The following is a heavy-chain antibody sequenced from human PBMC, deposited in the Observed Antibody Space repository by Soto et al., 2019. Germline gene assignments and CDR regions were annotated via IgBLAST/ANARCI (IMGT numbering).Heavy chain of an antibody. Sequence: PSETLSLTCTVSGGSIRSYYWSWIRQPPVKGLEWIGYIYDTGSTNYNPSLQSRITISVDTSKHQFSLRLKYVTAADTAVYFSASESPPGGSGSYYYTMDVWGQGTKVTSP. J-gene: IGHJ6*02. D-gene: IGHD2-15*01. CDR1: GGSIRSYY. V-gene: IGHV4-59*01. CDR3: ASESPPGGSGSYYYTMDV. CDR2: IYDTGST.